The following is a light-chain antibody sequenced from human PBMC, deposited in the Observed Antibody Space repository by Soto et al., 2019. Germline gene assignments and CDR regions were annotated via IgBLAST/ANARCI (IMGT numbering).Light chain of an antibody. Sequence: EIVLTQSPGTLSLSPGAGGALSCRASHNISSSYVAWYQQKPGRAPRLLMHGTSNRAVGIPDRCSGSGSGTQFTLPISRLETEDFAVYYCQQYIRSPYTFGQGTRLEIK. CDR1: HNISSSY. CDR2: GTS. J-gene: IGKJ2*01. V-gene: IGKV3-20*01. CDR3: QQYIRSPYT.